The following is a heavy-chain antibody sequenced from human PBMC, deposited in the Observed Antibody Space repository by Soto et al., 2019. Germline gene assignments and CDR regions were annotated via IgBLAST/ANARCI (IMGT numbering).Heavy chain of an antibody. V-gene: IGHV3-7*05. D-gene: IGHD4-17*01. CDR2: IKEDGSEE. CDR1: GFSFSTYW. Sequence: GALRLSCAASGFSFSTYWMSWARQAPGKGLEWLANIKEDGSEEYYVDSVKGRFTISRDNAKNSLYLQMNSLRVEDTAVYFCARDPYDYGDSGYGMDVWGQGTTVTVSS. CDR3: ARDPYDYGDSGYGMDV. J-gene: IGHJ6*02.